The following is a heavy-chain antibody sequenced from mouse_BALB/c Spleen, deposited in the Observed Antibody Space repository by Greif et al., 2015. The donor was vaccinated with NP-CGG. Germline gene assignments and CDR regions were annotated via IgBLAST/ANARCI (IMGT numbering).Heavy chain of an antibody. CDR3: ARGGTGFDY. J-gene: IGHJ2*01. V-gene: IGHV5-4*02. D-gene: IGHD3-3*01. Sequence: EVKVVESGGGLVKPGGSLKLSCAASGFTFSDYYMYWVRQTPEKRLEWVATVSDGGSYTYYPDSVKGRFTISRDNARNNLYLQMSSLKSEDTAMYYCARGGTGFDYWGQGTTLTVSS. CDR1: GFTFSDYY. CDR2: VSDGGSYT.